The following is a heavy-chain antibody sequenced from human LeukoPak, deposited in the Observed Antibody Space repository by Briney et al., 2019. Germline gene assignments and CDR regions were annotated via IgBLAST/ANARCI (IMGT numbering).Heavy chain of an antibody. CDR2: IKQDGSEK. CDR3: ARVGGYYYDSSGYYWGAFDI. J-gene: IGHJ3*02. V-gene: IGHV3-7*01. Sequence: GGSLRLSCAASGFTFSSYWMSWVRQAPGKGLEWVANIKQDGSEKYYVDSVEGRFTISRDNAKNSLYLQMNSLRAEDTAVYYCARVGGYYYDSSGYYWGAFDIWGQGTMVTVSS. CDR1: GFTFSSYW. D-gene: IGHD3-22*01.